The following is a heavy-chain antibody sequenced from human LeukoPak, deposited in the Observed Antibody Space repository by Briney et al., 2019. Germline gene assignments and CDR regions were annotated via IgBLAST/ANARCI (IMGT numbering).Heavy chain of an antibody. CDR2: ITDRGAYR. CDR3: AKAGATVGYSWFDP. D-gene: IGHD1-26*01. CDR1: GFPFSSYV. Sequence: GGSLRLSCAAPGFPFSSYVMSSVRQAPGKGLEWVSPITDRGAYRNYADCVEGRVTISGDNSKKTRSLQVDILRAEDTAVYYCAKAGATVGYSWFDPWGQGTLVTVSS. J-gene: IGHJ5*02. V-gene: IGHV3-23*01.